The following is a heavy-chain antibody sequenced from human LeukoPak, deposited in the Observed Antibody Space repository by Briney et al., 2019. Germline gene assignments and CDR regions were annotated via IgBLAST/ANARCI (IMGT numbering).Heavy chain of an antibody. D-gene: IGHD5-24*01. CDR3: ARVAAKGSNWFDP. CDR1: GYTFTGYY. V-gene: IGHV1-2*02. J-gene: IGHJ5*02. CDR2: INPNSGGT. Sequence: ASVKVSCKASGYTFTGYYMHWVRQAPGQGLEWMGWINPNSGGTNYAQKFQGRVTMTRDTSISTAYMELSRLRPDDTAVYYCARVAAKGSNWFDPWGQGTLVTVSS.